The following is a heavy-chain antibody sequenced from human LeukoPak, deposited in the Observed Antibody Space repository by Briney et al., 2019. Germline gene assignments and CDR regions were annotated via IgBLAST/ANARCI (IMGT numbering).Heavy chain of an antibody. CDR2: IKQDGSEK. Sequence: GGSLRLSCAASGFTFSTYWMSWVRQAPGKRLEWVANIKQDGSEKYYVDSVKGRFTISRDNAKNSLYLQMNSLRAEDTAMYYCARDSAGNDYWGQGTLVTVSS. CDR3: ARDSAGNDY. J-gene: IGHJ4*02. V-gene: IGHV3-7*01. D-gene: IGHD6-13*01. CDR1: GFTFSTYW.